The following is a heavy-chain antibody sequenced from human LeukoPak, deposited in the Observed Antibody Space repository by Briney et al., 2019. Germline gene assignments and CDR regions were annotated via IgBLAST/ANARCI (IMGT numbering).Heavy chain of an antibody. D-gene: IGHD2-15*01. J-gene: IGHJ4*02. CDR1: GYTFTNYD. Sequence: GASVKVSCKASGYTFTNYDINWVRRATGQGLEWMGWMNPNSGNTGYAQKFQGRVTMTRSTSISTAYMELSSLTSEDTAVYYCARVSLGYCSGGTCYFQDHWGRGTLVTVSS. CDR3: ARVSLGYCSGGTCYFQDH. V-gene: IGHV1-8*01. CDR2: MNPNSGNT.